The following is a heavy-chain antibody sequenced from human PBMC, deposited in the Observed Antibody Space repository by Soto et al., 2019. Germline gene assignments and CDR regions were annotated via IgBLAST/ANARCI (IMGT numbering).Heavy chain of an antibody. CDR1: GGSISSSSYY. V-gene: IGHV4-39*01. D-gene: IGHD2-15*01. J-gene: IGHJ2*01. Sequence: QLQLQESGPGLVKPSETLSLTCTVSGGSISSSSYYWGWIRQPPGKGLEWIGSIYYSGSTYYNPSLKSRVTISVDTSKNQFSLKLSSVTAADAAVYYCARRRLGYCSGGSCYSKGNWYFDLWGRGTLVTVSS. CDR2: IYYSGST. CDR3: ARRRLGYCSGGSCYSKGNWYFDL.